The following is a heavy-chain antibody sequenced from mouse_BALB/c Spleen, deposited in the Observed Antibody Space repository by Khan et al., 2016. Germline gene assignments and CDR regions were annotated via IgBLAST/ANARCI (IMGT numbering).Heavy chain of an antibody. J-gene: IGHJ3*02. CDR3: TRGDGNNGY. Sequence: QVQLQQSGAELARPGASVKMSCKASGYTFTTYTMQWVKQRPGQGLEWIGYINPASNYSNYNQKFKDKATLTADRSSSTAYMQLSSLTSEDSAVYYCTRGDGNNGYWGQGTLVTASA. V-gene: IGHV1-4*01. CDR1: GYTFTTYT. D-gene: IGHD2-1*01. CDR2: INPASNYS.